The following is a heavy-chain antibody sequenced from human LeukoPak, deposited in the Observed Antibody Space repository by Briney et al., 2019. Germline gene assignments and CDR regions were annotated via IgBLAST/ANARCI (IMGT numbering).Heavy chain of an antibody. V-gene: IGHV4-59*01. J-gene: IGHJ4*02. CDR2: VYYSGNT. CDR1: GGSISSYY. Sequence: SETLSLTCTVSGGSISSYYWSWIRQPPGKGLEWIGYVYYSGNTNYNPSLKSRVTISVDTSKNQFSLKLSSVTAADTAVYYCASRHCSGGDCYFAGADPFDHWGQGTLVTVSS. CDR3: ASRHCSGGDCYFAGADPFDH. D-gene: IGHD2-21*01.